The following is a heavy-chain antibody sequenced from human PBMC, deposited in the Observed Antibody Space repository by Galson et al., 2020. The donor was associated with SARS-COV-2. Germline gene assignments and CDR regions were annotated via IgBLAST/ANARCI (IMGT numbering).Heavy chain of an antibody. CDR1: GYTFTGYY. CDR2: INPNSGGT. Sequence: GESLKISCKASGYTFTGYYMHWVRQAPGQGLEWMGWINPNSGGTNYAQKFQGRVTMTRDTSISTAYMELSRLRSDDTAVYYCARETYYYGSGSYRSDYWGQG. V-gene: IGHV1-2*02. J-gene: IGHJ4*02. CDR3: ARETYYYGSGSYRSDY. D-gene: IGHD3-10*01.